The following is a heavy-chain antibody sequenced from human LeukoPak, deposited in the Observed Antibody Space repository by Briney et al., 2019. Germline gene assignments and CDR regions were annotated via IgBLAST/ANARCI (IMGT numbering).Heavy chain of an antibody. CDR1: GFTFSAYG. J-gene: IGHJ5*02. Sequence: GGSLRLSCAASGFTFSAYGMHWVRQAPGKGLEWVAVISYDGSNKYYADSVKGRFTISRDNSKNTLYLQMNSLRAEDTAVYYCARGQGSSSPGLELDPWGQGTLVTVSS. D-gene: IGHD6-6*01. V-gene: IGHV3-30*19. CDR3: ARGQGSSSPGLELDP. CDR2: ISYDGSNK.